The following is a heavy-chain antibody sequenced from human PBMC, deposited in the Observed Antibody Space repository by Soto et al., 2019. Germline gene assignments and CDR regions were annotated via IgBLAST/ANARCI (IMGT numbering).Heavy chain of an antibody. CDR1: GFTFSNYG. J-gene: IGHJ2*01. CDR2: IWYDGSHE. CDR3: ARDRYSYDSRAYQGVDWYFDL. Sequence: QVQLVQSGGGVVQRGGSLRLSCATSGFTFSNYGMHWVRQAPGKGLEWVAVIWYDGSHESYADSVKGRFTISRDNSKNTLFLQMNSLRAEDTAVYYCARDRYSYDSRAYQGVDWYFDLWGRGTLVTVSS. D-gene: IGHD3-22*01. V-gene: IGHV3-33*01.